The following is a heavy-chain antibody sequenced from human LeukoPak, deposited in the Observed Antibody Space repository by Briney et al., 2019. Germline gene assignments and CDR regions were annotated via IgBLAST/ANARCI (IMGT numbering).Heavy chain of an antibody. CDR3: ARESIPYAFDV. CDR1: GGSFSSYA. V-gene: IGHV1-69*05. D-gene: IGHD2-21*01. CDR2: IIPIFTPA. J-gene: IGHJ3*01. Sequence: SVRVSCKASGGSFSSYAISWVRQAPGQGLEWVGGIIPIFTPANSAQKFQGRVTITTDESTSTAYMELSSLRFDDTAVYYCARESIPYAFDVWGQGTLVIVSS.